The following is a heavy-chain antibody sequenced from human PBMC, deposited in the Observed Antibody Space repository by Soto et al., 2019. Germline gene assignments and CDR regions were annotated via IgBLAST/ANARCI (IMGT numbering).Heavy chain of an antibody. V-gene: IGHV3-30-3*01. Sequence: QVELVESGGGVVQPGRSLRLSCAASGFTFSTYTMRWVRQAPGKGLEWVAALSNNGINADYADSVKGRFTISRDNSKNTLFLQMNGLRAEDTAVYYCAREWSISVAAPGYWGQGTRVTVSS. CDR1: GFTFSTYT. J-gene: IGHJ4*02. D-gene: IGHD6-19*01. CDR3: AREWSISVAAPGY. CDR2: LSNNGINA.